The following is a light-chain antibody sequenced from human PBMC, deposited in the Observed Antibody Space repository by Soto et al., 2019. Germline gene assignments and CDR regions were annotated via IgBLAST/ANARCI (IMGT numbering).Light chain of an antibody. Sequence: QSALTQPASVSGSPGQSITISCTGTSSDVGSYYLVSLYQQNPGKAPKLMIYEGTKRPSGVSNRFSGSKSGNTASLTISGLQAEDEADYYCSSYAGSSPFVFGTGTKLTVL. CDR1: SSDVGSYYL. CDR2: EGT. J-gene: IGLJ1*01. CDR3: SSYAGSSPFV. V-gene: IGLV2-23*01.